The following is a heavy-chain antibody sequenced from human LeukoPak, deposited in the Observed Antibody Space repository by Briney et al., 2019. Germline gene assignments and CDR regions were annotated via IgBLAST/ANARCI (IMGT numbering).Heavy chain of an antibody. CDR2: IIPIYGSA. D-gene: IGHD2/OR15-2a*01. J-gene: IGHJ3*01. Sequence: SVKVSCKASGGGFTFTSHAITWVRQAPGQGLEWMAGIIPIYGSASYAQKFQGRVTVTSDESTRTVYMELSSPRSEDTAVYYCAGFFYDESPDAFDLWGQGTMVTVSS. CDR1: GGGFTFTSHA. CDR3: AGFFYDESPDAFDL. V-gene: IGHV1-69*13.